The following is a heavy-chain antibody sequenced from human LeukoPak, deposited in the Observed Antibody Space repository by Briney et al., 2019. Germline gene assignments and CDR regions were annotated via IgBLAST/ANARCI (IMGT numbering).Heavy chain of an antibody. D-gene: IGHD1-20*01. J-gene: IGHJ4*02. Sequence: GGSLRLSCAASGFTFTNAWMNWVRQAPGKGLEWVGRIKSKADGETIDYAAPVKGRFTFSRDDSKNMLYLQTNSLKSGDTAVYYCSTLTSRGLSDSWGQGTLVTVSS. CDR3: STLTSRGLSDS. CDR2: IKSKADGETI. V-gene: IGHV3-15*07. CDR1: GFTFTNAW.